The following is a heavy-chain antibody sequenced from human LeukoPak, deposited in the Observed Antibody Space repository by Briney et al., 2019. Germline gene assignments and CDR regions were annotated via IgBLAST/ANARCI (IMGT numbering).Heavy chain of an antibody. J-gene: IGHJ5*02. CDR1: GFTFSSYS. V-gene: IGHV3-21*01. D-gene: IGHD4-17*01. Sequence: GGSLRLSCAASGFTFSSYSMNWVRQAPGKGLEWVSSISSSSSYIYYADSVKGRFTISRDNAKNSLYLQMNSPRAEDTAVYYCARDASYGDYITNWFDPWGQGTLVTVSS. CDR3: ARDASYGDYITNWFDP. CDR2: ISSSSSYI.